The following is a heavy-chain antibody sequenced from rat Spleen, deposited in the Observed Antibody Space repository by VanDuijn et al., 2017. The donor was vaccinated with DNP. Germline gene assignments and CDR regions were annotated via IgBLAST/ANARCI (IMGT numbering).Heavy chain of an antibody. Sequence: QVQLKESGPGLVQPSQTLSLTCTVSGFSLTSYNVHWVRQPTGKGLEWMGIIWTGGSTDYNSALKSRLSISRDTSKSQVFLKMNSLQTEDIAMYFCARSYDGYYPISWGQGTSVTVSS. D-gene: IGHD1-12*03. CDR3: ARSYDGYYPIS. V-gene: IGHV2-30*01. J-gene: IGHJ4*01. CDR1: GFSLTSYN. CDR2: IWTGGST.